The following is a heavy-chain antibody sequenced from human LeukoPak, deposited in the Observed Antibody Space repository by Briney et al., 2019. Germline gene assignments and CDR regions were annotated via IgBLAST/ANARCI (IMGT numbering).Heavy chain of an antibody. CDR1: GGSIRSYH. D-gene: IGHD3-22*01. CDR2: IHYSGFT. J-gene: IGHJ4*02. CDR3: SRREDSGTSGYYGL. V-gene: IGHV4-59*08. Sequence: SETLSLTRTVSGGSIRSYHWSWIRQPPGKGLEWIGYIHYSGFTNYNPSLKSRVTISVDTSKNQLSLKLNSVTAADTAVYYCSRREDSGTSGYYGLWGQGTLVTVSS.